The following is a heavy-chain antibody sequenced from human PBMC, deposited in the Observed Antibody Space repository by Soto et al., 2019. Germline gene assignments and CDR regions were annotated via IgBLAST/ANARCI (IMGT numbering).Heavy chain of an antibody. J-gene: IGHJ4*02. Sequence: NLSETLSLTCAVYGGSFSGYYWSWIRQPPGKGLEWIGEINHSGSTNYNPSLKSRVTVSVDASKNQFSLNLTSVTAAGTAVYYCARGHGYSSSWYYWGQGTLVTVSS. CDR2: INHSGST. D-gene: IGHD6-13*01. CDR1: GGSFSGYY. V-gene: IGHV4-34*01. CDR3: ARGHGYSSSWYY.